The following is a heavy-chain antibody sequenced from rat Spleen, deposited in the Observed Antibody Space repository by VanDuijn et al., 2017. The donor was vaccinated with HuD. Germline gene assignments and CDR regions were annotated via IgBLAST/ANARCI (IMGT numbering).Heavy chain of an antibody. CDR2: ISYEGSAT. CDR3: ARHSAAPVYVMDA. V-gene: IGHV5-22*01. J-gene: IGHJ4*01. Sequence: EVQLVESDGGLVQPGRSLKLSCAASGFTFSNYGMAWVRQAPKKGLEWVASISYEGSATYYGDSVKGRFTISRDNAKSTLYLQMNSLRSEDTATYYCARHSAAPVYVMDAWGQGASVTVSS. D-gene: IGHD3-1*01. CDR1: GFTFSNYG.